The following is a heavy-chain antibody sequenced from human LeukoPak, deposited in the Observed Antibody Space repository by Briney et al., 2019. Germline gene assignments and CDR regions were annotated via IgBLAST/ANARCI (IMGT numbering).Heavy chain of an antibody. V-gene: IGHV3-30-3*01. Sequence: GRSLRLSCAASGFTFSSYAMHWVRQAPGKGLEWVAVISYDGSNKYYADSVKGRFTISRDNAKNSLYLQMNSLRAEDTAVYYCARDLMVGATIVFDYWGQGTLVTVSS. CDR3: ARDLMVGATIVFDY. CDR1: GFTFSSYA. CDR2: ISYDGSNK. D-gene: IGHD1-26*01. J-gene: IGHJ4*02.